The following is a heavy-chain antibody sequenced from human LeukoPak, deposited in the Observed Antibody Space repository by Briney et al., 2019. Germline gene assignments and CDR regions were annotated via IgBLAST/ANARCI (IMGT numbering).Heavy chain of an antibody. Sequence: GGSLRLSCAASGFTFSTYSMNWVRQAPGKGLEWVSGINWNGGSTGYADSVKGRFTISRDNAKNSLYLQMNSLRAEDTALYYCAREGGWYWGNWFDPWGQGTLVTVSS. J-gene: IGHJ5*02. CDR1: GFTFSTYS. CDR3: AREGGWYWGNWFDP. V-gene: IGHV3-20*04. CDR2: INWNGGST. D-gene: IGHD6-19*01.